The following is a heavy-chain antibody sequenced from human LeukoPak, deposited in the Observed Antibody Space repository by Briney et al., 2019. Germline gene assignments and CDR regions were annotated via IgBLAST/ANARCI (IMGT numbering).Heavy chain of an antibody. CDR2: ITWDGGTT. J-gene: IGHJ6*04. CDR1: GFTFDDYS. D-gene: IGHD1-20*01. V-gene: IGHV3-43D*04. CDR3: LKALGITSASVDV. Sequence: GGSLRLSCAASGFTFDDYSMHWVRQAPGKGLEWVSLITWDGGTTYYADPVKGRFTISRDNSKNSLHLQMNSLRAEDTALYYCLKALGITSASVDVWGKGTPVTVSS.